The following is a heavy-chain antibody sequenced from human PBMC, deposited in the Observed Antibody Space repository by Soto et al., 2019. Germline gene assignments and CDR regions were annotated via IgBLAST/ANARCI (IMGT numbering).Heavy chain of an antibody. J-gene: IGHJ5*01. Sequence: QVQLVQSGAEVRKPGSSVKVSCKASGGTFSRYAINWVRQAPGQGLEWMGGIIPMFGTTNYAQKFKGRVTITADESMSTVYMELNTLRSEDAAVYYCARASIHGSSWYFWFDPWGQGTLVTVSS. CDR3: ARASIHGSSWYFWFDP. CDR2: IIPMFGTT. CDR1: GGTFSRYA. D-gene: IGHD6-13*01. V-gene: IGHV1-69*01.